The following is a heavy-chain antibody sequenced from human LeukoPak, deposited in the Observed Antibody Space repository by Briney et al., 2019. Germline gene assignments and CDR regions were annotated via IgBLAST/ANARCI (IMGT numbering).Heavy chain of an antibody. CDR1: GFTFGSYG. D-gene: IGHD6-13*01. CDR2: INGGGGST. J-gene: IGHJ4*02. Sequence: GGSLRLSCAASGFTFGSYGMSWVRQAPGKGLEWVSTINGGGGSTYYTDSVKGRFTISRDNSKNTLYLQMNTLRAEDTAVYYCAKGHSSSWLCFDSWGQGTLDTVSS. V-gene: IGHV3-23*01. CDR3: AKGHSSSWLCFDS.